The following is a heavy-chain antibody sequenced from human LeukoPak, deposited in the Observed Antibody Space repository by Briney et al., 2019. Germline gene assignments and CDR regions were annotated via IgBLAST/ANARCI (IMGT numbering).Heavy chain of an antibody. D-gene: IGHD6-13*01. CDR3: ARESSYFDY. V-gene: IGHV3-30-3*01. CDR1: VFTFSSYA. Sequence: GRSRRLSCAASVFTFSSYAMHWVRQAPGKGLEWVAVISYDGSNKYYADSVKGRFTISRDNSKNTLYLQMNSLRAEDTAVYYCARESSYFDYWGQGTLVTVSS. CDR2: ISYDGSNK. J-gene: IGHJ4*02.